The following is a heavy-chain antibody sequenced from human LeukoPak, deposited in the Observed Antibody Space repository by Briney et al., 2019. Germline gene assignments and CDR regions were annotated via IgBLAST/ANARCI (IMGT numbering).Heavy chain of an antibody. D-gene: IGHD3-16*01. Sequence: EPGGSLRLSCAASGFTFSSYAMSWVRQAPGKGLEWVSAISGSGGSTYYADSVTGRFTISRDNSKNTLYLQMNSLRAEDTAVYYCAKQGGDQRGDWFDPWGQGTLVTVSS. V-gene: IGHV3-23*01. J-gene: IGHJ5*02. CDR1: GFTFSSYA. CDR3: AKQGGDQRGDWFDP. CDR2: ISGSGGST.